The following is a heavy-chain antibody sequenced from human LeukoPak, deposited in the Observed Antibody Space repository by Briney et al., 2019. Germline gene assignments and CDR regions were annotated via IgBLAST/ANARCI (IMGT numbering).Heavy chain of an antibody. V-gene: IGHV3-9*01. Sequence: PGGSLRLSCAASGFTFDDYAMHWVRQAPGKGLEWASGISWNSGSIGYADSVKGRFTISRDNAKNSLYLQMNSLRAEDTALYYCAKDPYYYDSSRFDYWGQGTLVTVSS. J-gene: IGHJ4*02. CDR1: GFTFDDYA. CDR2: ISWNSGSI. CDR3: AKDPYYYDSSRFDY. D-gene: IGHD3-22*01.